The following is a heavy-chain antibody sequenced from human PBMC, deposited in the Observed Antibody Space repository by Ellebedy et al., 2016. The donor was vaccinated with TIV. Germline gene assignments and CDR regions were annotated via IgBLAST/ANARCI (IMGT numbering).Heavy chain of an antibody. CDR3: AKLGGVLSWYADY. CDR1: GGSISSSSHY. D-gene: IGHD6-13*01. V-gene: IGHV3-53*01. J-gene: IGHJ4*02. Sequence: PSETLSLTCTVSGGSISSSSHYWGWIRQPPGKGLEWVSVISNGGDTTYADSVKGRFTISRDNSKNTLYLQMNSLRADDTAIYYCAKLGGVLSWYADYWGLGTLVTVSS. CDR2: ISNGGDT.